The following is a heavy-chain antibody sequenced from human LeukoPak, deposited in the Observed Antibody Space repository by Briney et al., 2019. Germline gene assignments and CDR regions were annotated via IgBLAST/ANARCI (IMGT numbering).Heavy chain of an antibody. Sequence: GGSLRLSCAASGFTFSSYAMSWVRQAPGKGLEWASSISSSSSYIYYADSVKGRFTISRDNAKNSLYLQMNSLRAEDTAVYYCARGRLRQYGGYPKQHFDYWGQGTLVTVSS. V-gene: IGHV3-21*01. CDR2: ISSSSSYI. J-gene: IGHJ4*02. CDR1: GFTFSSYA. D-gene: IGHD5-12*01. CDR3: ARGRLRQYGGYPKQHFDY.